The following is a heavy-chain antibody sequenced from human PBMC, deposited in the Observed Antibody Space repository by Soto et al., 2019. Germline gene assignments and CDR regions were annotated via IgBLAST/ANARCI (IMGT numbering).Heavy chain of an antibody. V-gene: IGHV3-7*01. D-gene: IGHD3-3*01. Sequence: LRLSCVASGFTFTNYWITWVRQAPGRGLEWVANIKEDGGQRYYVDSVKGRFTISRDNAGNSLYLQMNSVRADDTAVYYCSRDLIPFTLISGYYDLLYISGRGTVVTVSS. CDR1: GFTFTNYW. CDR2: IKEDGGQR. J-gene: IGHJ3*02. CDR3: SRDLIPFTLISGYYDLLYI.